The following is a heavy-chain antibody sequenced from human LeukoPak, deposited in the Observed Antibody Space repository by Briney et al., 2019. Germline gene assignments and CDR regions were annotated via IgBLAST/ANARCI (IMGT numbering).Heavy chain of an antibody. CDR1: GGTFSSCA. D-gene: IGHD3-10*01. CDR3: ARGPRGYYYCGMGV. CDR2: IIPIFGTA. J-gene: IGHJ6*04. V-gene: IGHV1-69*06. Sequence: SVKVSCKASGGTFSSCAISWVRQAPGQGLEWMGGIIPIFGTANYAQKFQGRVTITADKSTSTAYMELSSLRSEDTAVYYCARGPRGYYYCGMGVWGKGTTVTVSS.